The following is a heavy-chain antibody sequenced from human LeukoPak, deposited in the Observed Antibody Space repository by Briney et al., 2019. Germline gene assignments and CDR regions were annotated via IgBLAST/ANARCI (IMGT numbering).Heavy chain of an antibody. D-gene: IGHD2-15*01. Sequence: GGSLRLSCAASGVTFSSYDMNWVRQAPGKGLEWISYISRSDGTRYYADSVKGRFTISRDNAKNSVYLQMNSLIAEDTGVYYCAKSLAFAATGGGMDVWGQGTTVTVSS. CDR1: GVTFSSYD. V-gene: IGHV3-48*03. CDR2: ISRSDGTR. J-gene: IGHJ6*02. CDR3: AKSLAFAATGGGMDV.